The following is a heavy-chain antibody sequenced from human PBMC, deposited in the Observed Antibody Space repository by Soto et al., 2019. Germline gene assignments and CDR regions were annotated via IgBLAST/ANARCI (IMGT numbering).Heavy chain of an antibody. D-gene: IGHD3-10*01. CDR3: ARDRDDYGSGNYYNRIDF. Sequence: QVQLVQSGAEVKKHGSSVKVSCKASGGIFSTYAISWLRQAPGQGLEWMGGIIPLFGTPNYAQRLQGRGTITGDEATSTAYMELSRLRSEDTAVYYCARDRDDYGSGNYYNRIDFWGQGTLVTVSS. J-gene: IGHJ4*02. V-gene: IGHV1-69*01. CDR2: IIPLFGTP. CDR1: GGIFSTYA.